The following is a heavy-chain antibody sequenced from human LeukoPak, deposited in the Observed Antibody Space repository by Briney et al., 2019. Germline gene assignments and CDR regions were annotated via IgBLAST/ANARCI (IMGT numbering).Heavy chain of an antibody. D-gene: IGHD5-12*01. J-gene: IGHJ4*02. Sequence: PSETLSLTCAVYGGSFSGYYWSWIRQPPGKGLEWNGEINHSGSTNYNPSLKSRVTISVDTSKNQFSLKLSSVTAADTAVYYCARDRKIVATIRPYFDYWGQGTLVTVSS. CDR1: GGSFSGYY. CDR3: ARDRKIVATIRPYFDY. V-gene: IGHV4-34*01. CDR2: INHSGST.